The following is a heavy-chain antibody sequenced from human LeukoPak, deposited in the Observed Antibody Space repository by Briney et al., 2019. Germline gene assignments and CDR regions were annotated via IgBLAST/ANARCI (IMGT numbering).Heavy chain of an antibody. J-gene: IGHJ4*02. CDR3: ATDRGWRTSGYYLYYFEY. Sequence: GGSLRLSCAASGYIFTNYFMSWVRQAPGKGLEWVASIKHDGSEKYYVDSVRGRFTISRDNTMNSLYLQMSSLRAEDTAVYYCATDRGWRTSGYYLYYFEYWGQGTLVTYSS. V-gene: IGHV3-7*01. CDR1: GYIFTNYF. CDR2: IKHDGSEK. D-gene: IGHD3-3*01.